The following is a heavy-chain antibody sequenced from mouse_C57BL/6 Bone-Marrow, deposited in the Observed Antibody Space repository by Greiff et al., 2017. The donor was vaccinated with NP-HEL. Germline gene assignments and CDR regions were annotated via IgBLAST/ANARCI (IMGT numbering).Heavy chain of an antibody. J-gene: IGHJ1*03. D-gene: IGHD2-1*01. CDR1: GYTFTDYN. Sequence: EVQLQQSGPELVKPGASVKMSCKASGYTFTDYNMHWVKQSHGKSLEWIGYINPNNGGTSYNQKFKGKATLTVNKSSSTAYMELRSLTSEDSAVYYCARDGNYEWYFDVWGTGTTVTVSS. CDR2: INPNNGGT. V-gene: IGHV1-22*01. CDR3: ARDGNYEWYFDV.